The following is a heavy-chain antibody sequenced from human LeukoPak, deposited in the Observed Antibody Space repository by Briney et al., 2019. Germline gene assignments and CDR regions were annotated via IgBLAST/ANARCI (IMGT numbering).Heavy chain of an antibody. V-gene: IGHV3-74*01. Sequence: GGSLRLSCAVSGLTFSNYWMHWVRQAPGKGLVWVSRISNDGTSTSYADSVKGRFIISRDNAKNTLYLQMNSLRGEDTAVYYCAKTGERDYWGRGTLVTVSS. CDR3: AKTGERDY. D-gene: IGHD7-27*01. CDR2: ISNDGTST. CDR1: GLTFSNYW. J-gene: IGHJ4*02.